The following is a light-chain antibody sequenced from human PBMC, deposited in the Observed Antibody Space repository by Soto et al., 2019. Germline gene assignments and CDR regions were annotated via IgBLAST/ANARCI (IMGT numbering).Light chain of an antibody. J-gene: IGKJ2*03. CDR1: QSITYY. CDR3: QQTDITPYG. Sequence: DVQMTQSPSSLSASVGDRVTITGRASQSITYYLNWYQVKPGKATSLLIYSASSLQSGVPSRFSGSGSCTDFTLTISSLQPEDFATYYCQQTDITPYGCGQGTKVDIK. V-gene: IGKV1-39*01. CDR2: SAS.